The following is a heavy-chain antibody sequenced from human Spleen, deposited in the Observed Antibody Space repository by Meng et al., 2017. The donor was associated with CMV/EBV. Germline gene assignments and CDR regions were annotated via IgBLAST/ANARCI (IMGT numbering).Heavy chain of an antibody. D-gene: IGHD2/OR15-2a*01. CDR2: FYYSGNT. Sequence: GSLRLSCTVSGGSITSSSHYWAWIRQPPGKGLEWLGSFYYSGNTYFNPSLQSRVTILVDKSKNQFSLKLSSVTAADTAIYYCARDRGDFLRYPYYFDPWGPGTLVTVSS. J-gene: IGHJ5*02. CDR1: GGSITSSSHY. V-gene: IGHV4-39*07. CDR3: ARDRGDFLRYPYYFDP.